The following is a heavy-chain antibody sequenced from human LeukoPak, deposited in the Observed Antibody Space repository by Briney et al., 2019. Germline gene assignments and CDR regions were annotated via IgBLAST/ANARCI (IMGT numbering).Heavy chain of an antibody. CDR1: GGSISSGDYY. D-gene: IGHD2-2*02. CDR2: IYYSGST. V-gene: IGHV4-30-4*01. J-gene: IGHJ6*02. CDR3: ARALVTAIPPHYYYYGMDV. Sequence: SETLSLTCTVSGGSISSGDYYWSWIRQPPGKGLEWIGYIYYSGSTYYNPSLKSRVTISVDTSKNQFSLKLSSVTAADTAVYYCARALVTAIPPHYYYYGMDVWGQGTTVTVSS.